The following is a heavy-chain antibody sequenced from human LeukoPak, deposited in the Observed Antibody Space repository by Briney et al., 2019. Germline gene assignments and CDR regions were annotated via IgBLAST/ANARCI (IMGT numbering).Heavy chain of an antibody. CDR1: GFTFSTYG. J-gene: IGHJ4*02. V-gene: IGHV3-30*03. D-gene: IGHD1-26*01. Sequence: GGSLRLSCAASGFTFSTYGMHWVRQAPGKGLEWVAVISYDGSNKYYADSVKGRFTISRDNSKNTLYLQMNSLRAEDTAVYYCARLRTYSGIDLSADCWGQGTLVTVSS. CDR2: ISYDGSNK. CDR3: ARLRTYSGIDLSADC.